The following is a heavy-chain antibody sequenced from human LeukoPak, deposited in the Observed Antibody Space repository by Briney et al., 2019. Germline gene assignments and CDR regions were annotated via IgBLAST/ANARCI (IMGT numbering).Heavy chain of an antibody. Sequence: NPSETLSLTCTVSGGSISSYYWSWIRQPPGKGLEWIGYIYYSGSTNYNPSLKSRVTISVDTSKNQFSLKLSSVTAADTAVYYCARHVFSSSGYYSHFDYWGQGTLVTVSS. CDR3: ARHVFSSSGYYSHFDY. CDR2: IYYSGST. CDR1: GGSISSYY. V-gene: IGHV4-59*08. J-gene: IGHJ4*02. D-gene: IGHD3-22*01.